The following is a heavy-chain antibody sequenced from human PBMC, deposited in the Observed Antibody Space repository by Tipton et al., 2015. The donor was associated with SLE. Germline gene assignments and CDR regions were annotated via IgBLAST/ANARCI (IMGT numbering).Heavy chain of an antibody. J-gene: IGHJ5*02. Sequence: LRLSCTVSGGSLSSDRYYWSWTRQPAGKGLEWIGHIHTSGSTKYNPSLKRRVTISVDTSKNQVSLRLSSLTAADTAVYYCARWFVDYCSVDSCPNWFDPWGQGTLVTVFS. V-gene: IGHV4-61*09. CDR2: IHTSGST. D-gene: IGHD2-15*01. CDR3: ARWFVDYCSVDSCPNWFDP. CDR1: GGSLSSDRYY.